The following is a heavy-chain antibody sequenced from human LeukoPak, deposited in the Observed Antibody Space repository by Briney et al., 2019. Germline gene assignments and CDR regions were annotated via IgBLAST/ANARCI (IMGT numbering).Heavy chain of an antibody. V-gene: IGHV3-7*01. CDR1: GFTFSSYW. J-gene: IGHJ4*02. CDR2: IKQDGSEK. D-gene: IGHD5-18*01. CDR3: ARDLLGYSYGPFDY. Sequence: GGSLRLSCAASGFTFSSYWMSWVRQAPGKGLEWVANIKQDGSEKYYVDSVKGRFTISRDNAKNSLYLQMNSLRAEDTAVYYCARDLLGYSYGPFDYWGQGTLVTVSS.